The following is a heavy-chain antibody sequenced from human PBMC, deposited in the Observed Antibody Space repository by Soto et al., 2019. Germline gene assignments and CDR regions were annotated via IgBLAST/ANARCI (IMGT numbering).Heavy chain of an antibody. D-gene: IGHD3-10*02. V-gene: IGHV3-74*01. J-gene: IGHJ5*02. Sequence: SQAPGKGLVWVSRINGDGSGTIYADSVKGRFTISRDNAKNTLYLQMNSLRAEDTAVYYCARDDYVLRFDPWGQGTLVTVSS. CDR3: ARDDYVLRFDP. CDR2: INGDGSGT.